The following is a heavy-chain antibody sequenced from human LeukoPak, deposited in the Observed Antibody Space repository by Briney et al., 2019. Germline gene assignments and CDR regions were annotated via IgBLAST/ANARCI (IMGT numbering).Heavy chain of an antibody. Sequence: ASVKVSCKASGYTFTGYYMHGVRQAPGQGLEWMGWINPNSGGTNYAQKFQGRVTVTRNTSINTAYMELSRLRSDDTAVYYCARERISEPNWFDPWGQGTLVTVSS. D-gene: IGHD1-14*01. J-gene: IGHJ5*02. CDR3: ARERISEPNWFDP. CDR1: GYTFTGYY. CDR2: INPNSGGT. V-gene: IGHV1-2*02.